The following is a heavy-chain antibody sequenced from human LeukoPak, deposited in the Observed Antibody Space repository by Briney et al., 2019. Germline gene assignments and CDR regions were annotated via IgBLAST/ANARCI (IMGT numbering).Heavy chain of an antibody. CDR3: ARDRGNSDPGDWFDS. D-gene: IGHD4-23*01. J-gene: IGHJ5*01. V-gene: IGHV3-48*04. CDR1: GFTFNTYS. Sequence: QTGGSLRLSCTASGFTFNTYSMNWVRQAPGKGLEWVSYVSSSSRTIYYADSVKGRFTISRDNAKNSLYLQMNSLRAEDTAVYYCARDRGNSDPGDWFDSWGQGTLVTVSS. CDR2: VSSSSRTI.